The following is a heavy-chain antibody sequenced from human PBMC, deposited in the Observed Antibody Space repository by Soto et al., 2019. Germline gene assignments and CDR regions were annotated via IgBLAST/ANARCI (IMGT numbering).Heavy chain of an antibody. Sequence: QVQLQESGPGLVKPSGTLSLTCAVSGGCISSSNWWSWVRQPPGKGLEWIGEIYHSGSTNYNPSLKSRVTISVYKSKNQFSLKLSSVTAADTAVYYYARDCSSTSCYGYYGMDVWGQGTTVTVSS. D-gene: IGHD2-2*01. CDR3: ARDCSSTSCYGYYGMDV. CDR1: GGCISSSNW. V-gene: IGHV4-4*02. CDR2: IYHSGST. J-gene: IGHJ6*02.